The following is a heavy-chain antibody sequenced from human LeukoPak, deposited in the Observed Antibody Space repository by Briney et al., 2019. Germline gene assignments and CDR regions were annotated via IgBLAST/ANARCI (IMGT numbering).Heavy chain of an antibody. V-gene: IGHV3-23*01. CDR2: INDSVGST. D-gene: IGHD3-9*01. CDR3: AKDPTSDILTGYYDA. CDR1: GFTFSNYA. J-gene: IGHJ5*02. Sequence: GGPLRLSCAASGFTFSNYAMSWVRQAPGKGLEWVSAINDSVGSTYYADSVKGRFTISRDNSKNTLYLQMNSLRAEDTAVYYCAKDPTSDILTGYYDAWGQGTLVTVSS.